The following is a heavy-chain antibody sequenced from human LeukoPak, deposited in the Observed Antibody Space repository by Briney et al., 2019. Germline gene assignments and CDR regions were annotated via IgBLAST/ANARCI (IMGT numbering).Heavy chain of an antibody. CDR2: ISRNGGST. D-gene: IGHD1-26*01. CDR3: ARAVGATTFGWFDP. J-gene: IGHJ5*02. CDR1: GFTFSSYA. Sequence: GGSLRLSCAASGFTFSSYAMHWVRQAPGKGLEYVSAISRNGGSTYYANSVKGRFTVSRDNSKNTLYLQMGSLRPEDMAVYYCARAVGATTFGWFDPWGQGTLVTVSS. V-gene: IGHV3-64*01.